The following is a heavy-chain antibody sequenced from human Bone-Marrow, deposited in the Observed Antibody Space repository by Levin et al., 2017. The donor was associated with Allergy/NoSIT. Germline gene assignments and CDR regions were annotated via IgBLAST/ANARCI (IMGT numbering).Heavy chain of an antibody. CDR3: ARGSGHFDAFDI. V-gene: IGHV4-34*01. CDR2: INHSGST. D-gene: IGHD3-10*01. CDR1: GGSFSGYY. Sequence: TTSETLSLTCAVYGGSFSGYYWSWIRQPPGKGLEWIGEINHSGSTNYNPSLKSRVTISVDTSKNQFSLKLSSVTAADTAVYYCARGSGHFDAFDIWGQGTMVTVSS. J-gene: IGHJ3*02.